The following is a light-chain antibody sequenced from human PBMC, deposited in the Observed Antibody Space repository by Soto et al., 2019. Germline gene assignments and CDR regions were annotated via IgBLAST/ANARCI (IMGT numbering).Light chain of an antibody. Sequence: QSALTQPASVSGSPGQSITISCTGTSSDVGGYNYVSWYQQHPGRAPKLMIYEVSNRPSGLSNRFSGSKSGNTASLTISGLQAEDEADYYCSSSTSSSTLVSFGGGTKVTVL. CDR2: EVS. CDR3: SSSTSSSTLVS. V-gene: IGLV2-14*01. J-gene: IGLJ2*01. CDR1: SSDVGGYNY.